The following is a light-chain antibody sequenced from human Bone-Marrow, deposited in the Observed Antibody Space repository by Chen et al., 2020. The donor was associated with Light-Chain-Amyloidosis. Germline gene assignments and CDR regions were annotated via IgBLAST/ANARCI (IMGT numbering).Light chain of an antibody. CDR2: GAS. J-gene: IGKJ4*01. Sequence: EIVMTQSPATLSVSPGERATLSCRASQSVSSNLAWYQQKPGQAPRLLIYGASTRATGIPARFSGSGSWTEFTLTISSLQSEDFAFYYCQQYNNWPPLTFGGGTKVEIK. V-gene: IGKV3-15*01. CDR1: QSVSSN. CDR3: QQYNNWPPLT.